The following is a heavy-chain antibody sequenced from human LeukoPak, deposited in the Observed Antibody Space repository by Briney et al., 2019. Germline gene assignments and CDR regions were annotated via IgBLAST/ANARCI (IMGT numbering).Heavy chain of an antibody. Sequence: GGSLRLSCAASGFTFNDYGMSWVRQAPGKGLEWVSGINWNGGRTGYADSMKGRFIISRDNAKTSLYLQMNSLRAEDTAVYYCARDLSGIAGYTYGRGIDYWGQGTLVTVSS. CDR2: INWNGGRT. D-gene: IGHD5-18*01. CDR1: GFTFNDYG. CDR3: ARDLSGIAGYTYGRGIDY. V-gene: IGHV3-20*04. J-gene: IGHJ4*02.